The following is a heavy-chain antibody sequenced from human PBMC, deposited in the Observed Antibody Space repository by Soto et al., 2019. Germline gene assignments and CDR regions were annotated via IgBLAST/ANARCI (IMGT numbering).Heavy chain of an antibody. CDR3: ASTKYDSSAYDYWYLGL. J-gene: IGHJ2*01. CDR1: EDTFRNYA. D-gene: IGHD3-22*01. V-gene: IGHV1-69*06. Sequence: QVELVQSGAEVKKPGSSVKVSCQASEDTFRNYAISWVRQAPGQGLEGMGGIIPIFGTANYAQQFQGRVTITADTSANTVYLELSSLRSEDTAVYYCASTKYDSSAYDYWYLGLWCRGTLVTVSS. CDR2: IIPIFGTA.